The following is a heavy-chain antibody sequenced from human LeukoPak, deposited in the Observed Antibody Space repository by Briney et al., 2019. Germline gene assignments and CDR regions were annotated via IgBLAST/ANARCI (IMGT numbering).Heavy chain of an antibody. Sequence: GGSLRLSCAASGFTFRSYGMHWVRQAPGKGLEWVAVIWYDGSNKYYADSVKGRFTVSRDNSKNTLYLQMNSLRAEDTAVYYCATAVASSSGWYADYWGQGTLVTVSS. CDR3: ATAVASSSGWYADY. J-gene: IGHJ4*02. D-gene: IGHD6-19*01. CDR2: IWYDGSNK. CDR1: GFTFRSYG. V-gene: IGHV3-33*01.